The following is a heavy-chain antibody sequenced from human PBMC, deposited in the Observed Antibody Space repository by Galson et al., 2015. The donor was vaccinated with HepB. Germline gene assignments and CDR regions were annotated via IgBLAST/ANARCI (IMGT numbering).Heavy chain of an antibody. Sequence: SLRLSCAASGFTFSSYAMHWVRQAPGKGLEWVAVISYDGSNKYYADSVKGRFTISRDNSKNTLYLQMNSLRAEDTAVYYCARVAIKVAGGYYYGMDVWGQGTTVTVSS. D-gene: IGHD6-19*01. CDR2: ISYDGSNK. CDR3: ARVAIKVAGGYYYGMDV. CDR1: GFTFSSYA. J-gene: IGHJ6*02. V-gene: IGHV3-30*04.